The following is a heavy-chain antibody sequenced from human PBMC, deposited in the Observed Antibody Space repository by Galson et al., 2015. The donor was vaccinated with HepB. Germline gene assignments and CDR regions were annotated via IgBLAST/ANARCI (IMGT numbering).Heavy chain of an antibody. D-gene: IGHD3-10*01. CDR1: GFTVSSNY. CDR2: IYSGGST. V-gene: IGHV3-53*01. J-gene: IGHJ6*02. Sequence: SLRLSCAASGFTVSSNYMSWVRQAPGKGLEWVSVIYSGGSTYYADSVKGRFTISRDNSKNTLYLQMNSLRAEDTAVYYCARGGYGSGSLPYYGMDVWGQGATVTVSS. CDR3: ARGGYGSGSLPYYGMDV.